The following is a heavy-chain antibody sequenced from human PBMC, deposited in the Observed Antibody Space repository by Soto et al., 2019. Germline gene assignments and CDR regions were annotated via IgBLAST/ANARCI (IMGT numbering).Heavy chain of an antibody. CDR3: ARQVLNGYYSD. Sequence: GASVKVSCKASGYTYTSYDINWVRQAPGQGLEWVGWINPTSEYTAHAQKFQGRATLTREISTATAYMELSSLTSEDTAVYFCARQVLNGYYSDSGPGTQVTVSS. CDR2: INPTSEYT. V-gene: IGHV1-8*01. D-gene: IGHD4-4*01. J-gene: IGHJ4*02. CDR1: GYTYTSYD.